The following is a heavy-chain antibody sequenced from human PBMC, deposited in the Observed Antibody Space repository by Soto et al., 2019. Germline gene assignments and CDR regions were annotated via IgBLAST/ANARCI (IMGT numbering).Heavy chain of an antibody. CDR2: ISSSSSYT. J-gene: IGHJ5*02. V-gene: IGHV3-11*06. CDR1: GFTFSDYY. CDR3: ESDPGGASSYYGSGHFHP. D-gene: IGHD3-3*01. Sequence: QVQLVESGGGLVKPGGSLRLSCAASGFTFSDYYMSWIRQAPGKGLEWVSYISSSSSYTNYADSVKGRFTISRDNAKNSLYLQMKRLRAEDAAVSDCESDPGGASSYYGSGHFHPWGQGTLVTVSS.